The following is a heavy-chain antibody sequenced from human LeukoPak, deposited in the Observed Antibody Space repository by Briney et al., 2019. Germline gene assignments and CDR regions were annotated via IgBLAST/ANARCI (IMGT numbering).Heavy chain of an antibody. CDR1: GYTFTGYY. CDR2: INPKSGGA. J-gene: IGHJ4*02. Sequence: ASVKVSCKASGYTFTGYYMYWVRQAPAQGLEWMGWINPKSGGANYAQKFQGRVTMTRDTSISTAYMEVSSLRSDDTAVYYCAKAGGATITIDYWGQGTLVTVSS. D-gene: IGHD5-24*01. CDR3: AKAGGATITIDY. V-gene: IGHV1-2*02.